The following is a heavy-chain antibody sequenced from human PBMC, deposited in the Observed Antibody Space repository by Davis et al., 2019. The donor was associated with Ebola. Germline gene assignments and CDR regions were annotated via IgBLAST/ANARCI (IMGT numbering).Heavy chain of an antibody. CDR1: GFTFSSYA. Sequence: PGGSLRLSCAASGFTFSSYAMNWVRQAPGKGLEWVSSISSSAYYIYYADSLKGRFTISRDNAKNSLYLQMNSLRAEDTAIYYCARGGYYDSSGYSHAAFDIWGQGTVVTVSS. CDR2: ISSSAYYI. J-gene: IGHJ3*02. CDR3: ARGGYYDSSGYSHAAFDI. V-gene: IGHV3-21*01. D-gene: IGHD3-22*01.